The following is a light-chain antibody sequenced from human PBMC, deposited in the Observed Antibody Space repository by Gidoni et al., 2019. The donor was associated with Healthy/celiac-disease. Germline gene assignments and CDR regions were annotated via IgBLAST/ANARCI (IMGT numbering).Light chain of an antibody. CDR3: QQYGSSPLT. V-gene: IGKV3-20*01. CDR2: GAS. CDR1: QSVSSSY. Sequence: DIVLTHSPVTLSLSPGVRATLSCRASQSVSSSYLAWYQQKPGQSPRLLIYGASSRATGSPDRFSGSGSGRDITLTISRLEPEDFAVYYCQQYGSSPLTFGGGTKVEIK. J-gene: IGKJ4*01.